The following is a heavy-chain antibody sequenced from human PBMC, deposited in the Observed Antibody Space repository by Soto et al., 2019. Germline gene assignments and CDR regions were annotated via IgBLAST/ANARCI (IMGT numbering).Heavy chain of an antibody. CDR2: ISGSGVTT. CDR1: GFTFSSYA. CDR3: AKDRDDIGMVDAFGI. V-gene: IGHV3-23*01. D-gene: IGHD2-15*01. J-gene: IGHJ3*02. Sequence: EMQLLESGGDLVQPGGSLRLSCVASGFTFSSYAMTWVRQAPGKGLEYISAISGSGVTTYYADSMKGRFAVSRDNSKNTLYLQMNRLRAEDTAIYYCAKDRDDIGMVDAFGIWGQGTMVTVSS.